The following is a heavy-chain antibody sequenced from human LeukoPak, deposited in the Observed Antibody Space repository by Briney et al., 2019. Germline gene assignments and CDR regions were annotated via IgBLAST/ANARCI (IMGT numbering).Heavy chain of an antibody. CDR2: VSGSGDRM. CDR1: GFTSSSYA. D-gene: IGHD6-13*01. V-gene: IGHV3-23*01. J-gene: IGHJ4*02. CDR3: AKAAAAPGFDF. Sequence: HAGGSLRLSCAASGFTSSSYALNWVRQAPGKGLEWVATVSGSGDRMYHADSVKGRFTISRDNSKNTIYLQMNSLRAEDTALYYCAKAAAAPGFDFWGQGNLVTVSS.